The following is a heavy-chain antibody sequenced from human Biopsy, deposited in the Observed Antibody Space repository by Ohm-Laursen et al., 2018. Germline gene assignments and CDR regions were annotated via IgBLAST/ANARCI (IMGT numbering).Heavy chain of an antibody. J-gene: IGHJ4*02. CDR2: IYPNNGDT. CDR1: GYTFTGYY. CDR3: TTGGSGFYYPFDS. D-gene: IGHD3-22*01. V-gene: IGHV1-2*02. Sequence: AASVKVSCKGVGYTFTGYYIHWVRQAPGQGLEWMGYIYPNNGDTKYAQNFQGRVTMTRDTSVSTAYMDLTGLTSDDTAVYYCTTGGSGFYYPFDSWGQGTLVTVSS.